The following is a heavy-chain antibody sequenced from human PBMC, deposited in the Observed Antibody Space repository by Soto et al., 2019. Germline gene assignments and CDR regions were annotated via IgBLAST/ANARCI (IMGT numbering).Heavy chain of an antibody. CDR3: AKSTPFDY. CDR2: ISYDGSNK. Sequence: GGSLRLSCAASGFTFSSYGMHWVRQTPAKGLEWVAVISYDGSNKYYADSVKGRFTISRDNSKNTLYLQMNSLRAEDTAVYYCAKSTPFDYWGQGTLVTVSS. CDR1: GFTFSSYG. J-gene: IGHJ4*02. V-gene: IGHV3-30*18.